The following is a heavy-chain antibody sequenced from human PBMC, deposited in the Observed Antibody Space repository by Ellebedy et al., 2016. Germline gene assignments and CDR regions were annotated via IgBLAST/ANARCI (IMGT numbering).Heavy chain of an antibody. Sequence: ASVKVSCKASGGTFSSYAISWVRQAPGQGLEWMGGIIPIFGTANYAQKFQGRVTITADESTSTAYMELSSLRSEDTAVYYCAASSGYYYVRFQHWGQGTLVTVSS. J-gene: IGHJ1*01. CDR2: IIPIFGTA. CDR1: GGTFSSYA. D-gene: IGHD3-22*01. V-gene: IGHV1-69*13. CDR3: AASSGYYYVRFQH.